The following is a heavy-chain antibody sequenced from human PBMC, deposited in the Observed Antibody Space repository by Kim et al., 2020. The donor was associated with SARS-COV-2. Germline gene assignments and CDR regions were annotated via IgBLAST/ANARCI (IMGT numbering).Heavy chain of an antibody. D-gene: IGHD6-6*01. J-gene: IGHJ4*02. CDR1: GYTFTSYG. Sequence: ASVKVSCKASGYTFTSYGISWVRQAPGQGLEWMGWISAYNGNTNYAQKLQGRVTMTTDTSTSTAYMELRSLRSDDTAVYYCARDYGIAARPALGTENTFDYWGQGTLVTVSS. CDR2: ISAYNGNT. V-gene: IGHV1-18*01. CDR3: ARDYGIAARPALGTENTFDY.